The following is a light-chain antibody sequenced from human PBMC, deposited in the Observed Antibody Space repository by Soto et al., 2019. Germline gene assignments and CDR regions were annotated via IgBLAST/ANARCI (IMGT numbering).Light chain of an antibody. V-gene: IGKV3-15*01. CDR3: QQYNNWFSG. CDR1: QSVSSN. J-gene: IGKJ1*01. CDR2: GAS. Sequence: EIVMTQSPATLSVSPGERATLSCRASQSVSSNLAWYQQKPGQAPRLLIYGASTRATGIPARFSGSGSGTEFTLTISSLQSEDFAVYYCQQYNNWFSGFXQGTKVDIK.